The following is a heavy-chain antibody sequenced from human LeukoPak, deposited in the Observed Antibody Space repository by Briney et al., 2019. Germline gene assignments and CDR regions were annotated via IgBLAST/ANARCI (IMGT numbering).Heavy chain of an antibody. V-gene: IGHV3-7*05. CDR3: ARDSIPGYDSSGYMVAFDL. Sequence: GGSLRLSCAASGFTFSSYAMSWVRQAPGKGLEWVANIKQDGSDKYYVDSVKGRFIISRDTAKNSLYLQMNSLRAEDTAVYYCARDSIPGYDSSGYMVAFDLWGQGTMVTVSS. J-gene: IGHJ3*01. CDR2: IKQDGSDK. D-gene: IGHD3-22*01. CDR1: GFTFSSYA.